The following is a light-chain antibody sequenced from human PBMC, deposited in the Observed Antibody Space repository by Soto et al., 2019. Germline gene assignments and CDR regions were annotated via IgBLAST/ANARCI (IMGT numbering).Light chain of an antibody. CDR2: EAS. CDR3: QKYNDAPRT. CDR1: QDISNY. J-gene: IGKJ1*01. V-gene: IGKV1-27*01. Sequence: QMTQSPSSLSASVGDRVTITCRASQDISNYLAWYQQKPGGAPKLLIYEASTWRSGVPSSFSGSGSGADFTLTISSLQPEDVAVYYCQKYNDAPRTFGQGTRVEMK.